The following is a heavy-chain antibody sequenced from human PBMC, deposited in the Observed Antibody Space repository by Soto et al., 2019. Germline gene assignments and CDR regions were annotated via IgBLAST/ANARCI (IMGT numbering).Heavy chain of an antibody. CDR1: GGSFSGYY. V-gene: IGHV4-34*01. D-gene: IGHD2-2*01. CDR3: ATTFYCSSTRCGRDY. J-gene: IGHJ4*02. Sequence: QVQLQQWGAGLLKPSETLSLTCAVYGGSFSGYYWSWIRQPPGKGLEWIGEINHSGSTNYNPSLKSRVTISVDTSKNQFSLKLSSVTAADTAVYYCATTFYCSSTRCGRDYWGQGTLVTVSS. CDR2: INHSGST.